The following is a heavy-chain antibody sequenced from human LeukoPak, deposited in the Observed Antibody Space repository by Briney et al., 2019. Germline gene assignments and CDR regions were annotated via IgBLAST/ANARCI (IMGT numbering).Heavy chain of an antibody. CDR3: ARDRGSFQFDY. D-gene: IGHD6-13*01. Sequence: PGGSLRLSCAASGFTFSDYYMSWIRQAPGKGLEWVSYISSSSLYTNYANSLKGRFTFSRDNAKNSLFLQMNSLRAEDTAVYYCARDRGSFQFDYWGQGTLVTVSS. V-gene: IGHV3-11*06. CDR2: ISSSSLYT. CDR1: GFTFSDYY. J-gene: IGHJ4*02.